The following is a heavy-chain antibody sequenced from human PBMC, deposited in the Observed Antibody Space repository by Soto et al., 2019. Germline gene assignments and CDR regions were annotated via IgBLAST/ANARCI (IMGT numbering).Heavy chain of an antibody. CDR3: ARDPDYADYWGYFFDS. J-gene: IGHJ4*02. CDR2: INPTSGGT. Sequence: QVQLVQSGAEVKKPGASVKVSCKTSGFTFAAYYIHWIRQAPGQGLEWMGWINPTSGGTVYAQNFKARVTMTRDTFITPASMELRRLNSDDTAVYYCARDPDYADYWGYFFDSWGQGTPVTVSS. CDR1: GFTFAAYY. D-gene: IGHD4-17*01. V-gene: IGHV1-2*02.